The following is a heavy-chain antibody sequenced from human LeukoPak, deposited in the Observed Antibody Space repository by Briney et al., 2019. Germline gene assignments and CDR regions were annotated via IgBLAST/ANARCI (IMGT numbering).Heavy chain of an antibody. CDR3: ATEGFYF. V-gene: IGHV3-23*01. J-gene: IGHJ4*02. CDR2: ISRSGDIT. Sequence: GGSLRLSCAASGAAFSKYGMKWFRQAAGAGLEYISGISRSGDITHYADSVKGRFTISRDNVKNTLYLQMNSLRAEDTALYYCATEGFYFWGPGTQVTVSS. CDR1: GAAFSKYG.